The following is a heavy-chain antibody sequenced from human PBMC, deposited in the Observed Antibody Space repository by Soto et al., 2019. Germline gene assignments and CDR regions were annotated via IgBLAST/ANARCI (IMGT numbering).Heavy chain of an antibody. CDR1: GYTFTSYD. CDR2: MNPNSGNT. D-gene: IGHD4-17*01. Sequence: ASVKVSCKASGYTFTSYDINWVRQATGQGLEWMGWMNPNSGNTGYAQKFQGRVTMTRNTSISTAYMELSSLRSEDTAVYYCARDRGDYRWYAFDIWGQGTMVTVSS. CDR3: ARDRGDYRWYAFDI. V-gene: IGHV1-8*01. J-gene: IGHJ3*02.